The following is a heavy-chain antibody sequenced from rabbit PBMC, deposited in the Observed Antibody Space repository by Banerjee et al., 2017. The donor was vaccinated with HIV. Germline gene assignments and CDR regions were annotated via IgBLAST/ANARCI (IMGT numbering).Heavy chain of an antibody. D-gene: IGHD6-1*01. CDR2: IYAGSSGST. J-gene: IGHJ4*01. Sequence: QEQLEESGGDLVKPEGSLTLTCTASGFSFSNKYVMCWVRQAPGKGLEWIACIYAGSSGSTYYASWAKGRFTITKTSSTTVTLQMTSLTAADTATYFCARFIASFAGYGYANLWGQGTLVTVS. V-gene: IGHV1S45*01. CDR3: ARFIASFAGYGYANL. CDR1: GFSFSNKYV.